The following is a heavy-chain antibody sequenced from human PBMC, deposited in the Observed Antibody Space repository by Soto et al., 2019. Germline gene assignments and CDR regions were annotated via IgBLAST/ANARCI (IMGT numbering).Heavy chain of an antibody. D-gene: IGHD2-21*02. Sequence: HGESLKISCKGSGYSFSNYWIGWVRQMPGKGLEWMGIIYPGDSDTRNSPSFQGQITISADKSISTAYLQWSSLKASDTAMYFCARLVALTANSAYHFDYWGQGTLVTVSS. J-gene: IGHJ4*02. CDR1: GYSFSNYW. CDR3: ARLVALTANSAYHFDY. CDR2: IYPGDSDT. V-gene: IGHV5-51*01.